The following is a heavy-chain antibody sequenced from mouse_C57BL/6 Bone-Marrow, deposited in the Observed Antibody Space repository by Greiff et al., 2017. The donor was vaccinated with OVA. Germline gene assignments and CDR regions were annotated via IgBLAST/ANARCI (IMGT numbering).Heavy chain of an antibody. Sequence: EVQLQQSGPELVKPGASVKIPCKASGYTFTDYNMDWVKQSHGKSLEWIGDINPNNGGTIYNQKFKGKATLTVDKSSSTAYMELRSLTSEDTAVYYGARTITTVVAKGFAYWGQGTLVTVSA. CDR2: INPNNGGT. CDR1: GYTFTDYN. J-gene: IGHJ3*01. CDR3: ARTITTVVAKGFAY. D-gene: IGHD1-1*01. V-gene: IGHV1-18*01.